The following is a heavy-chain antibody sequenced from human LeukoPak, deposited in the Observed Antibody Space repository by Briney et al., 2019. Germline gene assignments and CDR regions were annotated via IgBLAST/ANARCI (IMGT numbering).Heavy chain of an antibody. V-gene: IGHV3-53*01. CDR3: ARGGHCSGGSCSPIGAFDI. J-gene: IGHJ3*02. D-gene: IGHD2-15*01. CDR2: IYTDGRT. Sequence: PGGSLRLSCAAYGLTVSSDYMTWVRQAPGKGLEWVSFIYTDGRTEYGDSAKGRFTIARDTSKKILYLQMNSLRVEDTAVYFCARGGHCSGGSCSPIGAFDIWGQGTLVTVSS. CDR1: GLTVSSDY.